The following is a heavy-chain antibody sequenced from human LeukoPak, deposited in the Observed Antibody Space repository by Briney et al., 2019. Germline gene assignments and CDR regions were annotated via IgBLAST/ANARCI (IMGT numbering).Heavy chain of an antibody. CDR1: GYSFTSYW. Sequence: GESLKISCKGSGYSFTSYWIGWVRQLPGKGLEWMGIIYPGDSDSRYSPSFQGQVTISADKSISTAYLQWSSLKASDTAMYYCASSYYDSSGTFDYWGQGTLVTVSS. CDR2: IYPGDSDS. J-gene: IGHJ4*02. CDR3: ASSYYDSSGTFDY. V-gene: IGHV5-51*01. D-gene: IGHD3-22*01.